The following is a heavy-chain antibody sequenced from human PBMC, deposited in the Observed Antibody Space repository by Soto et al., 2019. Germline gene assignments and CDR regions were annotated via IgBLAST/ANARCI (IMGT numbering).Heavy chain of an antibody. CDR2: IYWDGES. V-gene: IGHV2-5*02. CDR3: AYRDSTGTTTYFDS. CDR1: GFSITTTRMG. J-gene: IGHJ4*02. Sequence: QITLKEAGPTLVKPTETLTLTCTFSGFSITTTRMGVGWTRQPPGKALEWLAIIYWDGESRYNPLLRRRLTLTEDTSKNQVVLTMTNIDPKDTATNYCAYRDSTGTTTYFDSWGQGIPVTVAS. D-gene: IGHD1-1*01.